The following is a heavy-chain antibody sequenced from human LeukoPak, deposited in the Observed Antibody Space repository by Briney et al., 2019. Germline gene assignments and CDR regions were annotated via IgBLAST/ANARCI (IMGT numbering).Heavy chain of an antibody. V-gene: IGHV3-21*01. J-gene: IGHJ6*02. CDR2: ISSSSSYI. CDR3: ATSLNEVRGVINLGVDV. CDR1: GFTFSSYS. D-gene: IGHD3-10*01. Sequence: PGGSLRLSCAASGFTFSSYSMNWVRQAPGKGLEWVSSISSSSSYIYYADSVKGRFTISRDNAKNSLYLQMNSLRAEDTAVYYCATSLNEVRGVINLGVDVWGQGTTVTVSS.